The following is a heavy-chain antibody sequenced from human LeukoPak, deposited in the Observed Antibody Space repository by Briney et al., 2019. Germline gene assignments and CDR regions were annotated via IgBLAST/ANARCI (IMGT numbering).Heavy chain of an antibody. Sequence: GGSLRLSCTASGFTFNGYSMIWVRQAPGKGLEWLSYISSRGSTLVYADSVKGRFTISRDNAKNSVYLQMNGLRAEDTAVYYCARETRYSSDYWGHGTLVTVSS. V-gene: IGHV3-48*01. D-gene: IGHD5-18*01. J-gene: IGHJ4*01. CDR1: GFTFNGYS. CDR3: ARETRYSSDY. CDR2: ISSRGSTL.